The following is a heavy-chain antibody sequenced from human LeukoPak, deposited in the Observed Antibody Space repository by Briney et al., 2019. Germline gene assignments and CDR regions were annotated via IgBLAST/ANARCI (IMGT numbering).Heavy chain of an antibody. V-gene: IGHV4-34*01. CDR3: ARGSKFVGFDY. J-gene: IGHJ4*02. Sequence: SETLSLTCAVYGGSFSGYYWSWIRQPPGKGLEWIGEINHSGSTNYNPSLKSRVTISVDTSKNQFSLKLSSVTAADTAVYYCARGSKFVGFDYWGQGTLVTISS. CDR1: GGSFSGYY. D-gene: IGHD2-15*01. CDR2: INHSGST.